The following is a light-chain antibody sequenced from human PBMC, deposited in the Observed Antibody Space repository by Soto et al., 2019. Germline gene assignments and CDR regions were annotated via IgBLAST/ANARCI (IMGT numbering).Light chain of an antibody. CDR3: QQYNNWPPIT. Sequence: EIVMTQSPATLSVSPGERATLSCRASQGVSSNLAWYQQKPGQAPRLLIYGASTRATGIPARFSGSGSGTEFTLTLRRLQSEDSAVYSCQQYNNWPPITFGQGTRLEIK. CDR2: GAS. J-gene: IGKJ5*01. CDR1: QGVSSN. V-gene: IGKV3-15*01.